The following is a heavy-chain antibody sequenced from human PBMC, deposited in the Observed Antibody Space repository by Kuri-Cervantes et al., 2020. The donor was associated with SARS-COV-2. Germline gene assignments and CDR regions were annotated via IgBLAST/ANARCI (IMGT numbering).Heavy chain of an antibody. CDR1: GFTVSSYA. CDR3: AKPGITMVRGVIYWFDP. CDR2: ISGSGGST. J-gene: IGHJ5*02. Sequence: GGSLRLSCAASGFTVSSYAMSWVRQAPGKGLEWVSAISGSGGSTYYADSVKGRFTISRDNPKNTLYLQMNSLRAEDTAVYYCAKPGITMVRGVIYWFDPWGQGTLVTVSS. V-gene: IGHV3-23*01. D-gene: IGHD3-10*01.